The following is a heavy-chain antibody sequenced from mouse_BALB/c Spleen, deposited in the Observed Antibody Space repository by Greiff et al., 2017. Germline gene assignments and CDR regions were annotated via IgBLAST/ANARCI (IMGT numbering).Heavy chain of an antibody. Sequence: EVKLVESGPSLVKPSQTLSLTCSVTGDSITSGYSNWIRKFPGNKLEYMGYISYSGSTYYNPSLKSRISITRDTSKNQYYLQLNSVTTEDTATYYCARRNRLYYYAMDYWGQGTSVTVSS. J-gene: IGHJ4*01. CDR3: ARRNRLYYYAMDY. D-gene: IGHD3-2*02. V-gene: IGHV3-8*02. CDR1: GDSITSGY. CDR2: ISYSGST.